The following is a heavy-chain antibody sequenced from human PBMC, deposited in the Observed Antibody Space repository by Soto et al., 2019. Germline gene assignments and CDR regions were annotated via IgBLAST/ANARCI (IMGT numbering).Heavy chain of an antibody. CDR1: GYTFTSYG. CDR2: ISVFKGTT. D-gene: IGHD2-2*01. CDR3: TRARAGVPAAMDYYYYYGMDV. J-gene: IGHJ6*02. Sequence: GASVKVSCKASGYTFTSYGVSWVRQAPGQGLEWMGWISVFKGTTNYAQKFQGRVTMTTDTSTSTAHMELRSLRSDDTAVYYCTRARAGVPAAMDYYYYYGMDVWGQGTTVTVSS. V-gene: IGHV1-18*01.